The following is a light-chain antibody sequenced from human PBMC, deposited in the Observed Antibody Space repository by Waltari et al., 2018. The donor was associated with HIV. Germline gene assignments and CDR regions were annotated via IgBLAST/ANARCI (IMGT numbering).Light chain of an antibody. Sequence: QSVLTQPPSASGTPGQRATMPCSGSSPNIGSNYVYWYRKLHRKAPKLLIYRNNQRPSGVPDRFSGSKSGTSASLAISGLRSEDEADYYCTAWDASLSVWVFGGGTKLTVL. V-gene: IGLV1-47*01. J-gene: IGLJ3*02. CDR1: SPNIGSNY. CDR2: RNN. CDR3: TAWDASLSVWV.